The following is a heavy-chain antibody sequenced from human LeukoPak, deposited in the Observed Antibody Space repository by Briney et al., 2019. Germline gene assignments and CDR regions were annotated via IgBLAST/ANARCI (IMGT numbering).Heavy chain of an antibody. Sequence: GGSLTLSCAASGFTFSSHTMTGVPQAPGKGLEGVSGIFGSGGNTLYTVSVRGRFTIYRDNSKDTLYLKMHSLRPEATSVFYFARVGDWSDYYGMDGWGRGTKVCVSS. CDR2: IFGSGGNT. V-gene: IGHV3-23*01. CDR1: GFTFSSHT. J-gene: IGHJ6*02. D-gene: IGHD3-16*01. CDR3: ARVGDWSDYYGMDG.